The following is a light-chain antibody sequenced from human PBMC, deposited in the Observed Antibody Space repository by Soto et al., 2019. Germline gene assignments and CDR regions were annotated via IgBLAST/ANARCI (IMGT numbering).Light chain of an antibody. V-gene: IGKV2D-30*01. J-gene: IGKJ1*01. CDR1: QSLLYIDGNTS. CDR3: MKGTHWPPWT. CDR2: KLS. Sequence: DIVITQSPLSLPVETAELASISCRAVQSLLYIDGNTSLNWFQQRPGHSPRRLIYKLSNWDSGVPDRFSGSGSGTDFTLKISRVEAEDVGVYYSMKGTHWPPWTFGEGTKVDIK.